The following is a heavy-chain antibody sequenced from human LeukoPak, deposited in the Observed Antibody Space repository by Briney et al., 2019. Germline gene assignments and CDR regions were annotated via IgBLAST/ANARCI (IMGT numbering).Heavy chain of an antibody. V-gene: IGHV5-51*01. CDR2: IYPGDSDT. CDR3: ARQGRAGGYTYGYFDY. CDR1: GYSFTSYW. Sequence: GESLKISCKGSGYSFTSYWIGWVRQMPGKGLEWMGIIYPGDSDTTYSPSFKGQVTISADKSINTAYLQWSSLKASDTAMYYCARQGRAGGYTYGYFDYWGQGTLVTVSS. J-gene: IGHJ4*02. D-gene: IGHD5-18*01.